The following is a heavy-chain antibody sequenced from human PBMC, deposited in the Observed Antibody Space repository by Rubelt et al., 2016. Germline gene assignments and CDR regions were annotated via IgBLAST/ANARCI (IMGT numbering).Heavy chain of an antibody. CDR3: ARVGAAAGTREIDY. V-gene: IGHV3-11*01. D-gene: IGHD6-13*01. J-gene: IGHJ4*02. Sequence: YISSSGSTIYYADSVKGRFTISRDNAKNSLYLQMNSLRAEDTAVYYCARVGAAAGTREIDYWGQGTLVTVSS. CDR2: ISSSGSTI.